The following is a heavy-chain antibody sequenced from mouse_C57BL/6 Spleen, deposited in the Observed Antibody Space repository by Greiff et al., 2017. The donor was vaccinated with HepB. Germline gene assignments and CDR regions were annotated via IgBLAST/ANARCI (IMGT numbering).Heavy chain of an antibody. CDR3: ARREDRQGFAY. CDR2: IYPGGGYT. J-gene: IGHJ3*01. CDR1: GYTFTNYW. D-gene: IGHD3-2*02. V-gene: IGHV1-63*01. Sequence: QVHVKQSGAELVRPGTSVKMSCKASGYTFTNYWIGWAKQRPGHGLEWIGDIYPGGGYTNYNEKFKGKATLTADKSSSTAYMQFSSLTSEDSAIYYCARREDRQGFAYWGQGTLVTVSA.